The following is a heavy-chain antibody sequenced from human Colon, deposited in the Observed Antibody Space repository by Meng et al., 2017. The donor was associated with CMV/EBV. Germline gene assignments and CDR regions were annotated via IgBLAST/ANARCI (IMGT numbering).Heavy chain of an antibody. CDR3: ARAASPYYVNSPWDS. Sequence: GESLKISCAASGFTFNTYTMHWVRQAPGKGLEWLAMISYDGRNQYYADSLKGRFTISRDNSKNTLYLQMTSLRAEDTALYYCARAASPYYVNSPWDSWGPGTLVTVPQ. CDR1: GFTFNTYT. D-gene: IGHD3-16*01. J-gene: IGHJ4*02. CDR2: ISYDGRNQ. V-gene: IGHV3-30-3*01.